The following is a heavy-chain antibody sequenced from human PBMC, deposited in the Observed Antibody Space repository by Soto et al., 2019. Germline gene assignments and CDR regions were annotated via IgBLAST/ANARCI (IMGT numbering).Heavy chain of an antibody. D-gene: IGHD2-15*01. V-gene: IGHV3-11*01. J-gene: IGHJ3*02. CDR2: ISSSGTGI. Sequence: RLSCAASGFTSSDYYMTWIRQAPGKGLEWVSYISSSGTGIYYADSMKGRFTISRDNAKKSLYLQMSSLRAEDTAVYYCARAYSDAFDIWGQGTMVTVSS. CDR3: ARAYSDAFDI. CDR1: GFTSSDYY.